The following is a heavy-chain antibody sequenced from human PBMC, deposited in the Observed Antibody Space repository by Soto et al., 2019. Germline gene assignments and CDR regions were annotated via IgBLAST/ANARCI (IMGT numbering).Heavy chain of an antibody. Sequence: EVRLLESGGGLVQPGGSLRLSCAASGFTFSNYAMTWVRQAPGKGLEWVSGLNGSGGSTSSADSVKGRFAISRDNSKNTLYLQMQRLRDWDTAVYYCARVFAAGKGSPPDYWCQGTLVTVSS. J-gene: IGHJ4*02. CDR1: GFTFSNYA. D-gene: IGHD3-10*02. CDR2: LNGSGGST. CDR3: ARVFAAGKGSPPDY. V-gene: IGHV3-23*01.